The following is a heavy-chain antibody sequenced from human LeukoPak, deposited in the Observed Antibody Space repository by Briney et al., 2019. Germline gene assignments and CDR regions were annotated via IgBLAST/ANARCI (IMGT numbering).Heavy chain of an antibody. V-gene: IGHV4-39*01. D-gene: IGHD6-13*01. CDR2: IYYSGST. J-gene: IGHJ4*02. CDR1: GGSVSSSVYY. CDR3: ARHGIAVVGTGFDY. Sequence: PSETLSLTCTVSGGSVSSSVYYWGWLRQPPGKGLEWIGSIYYSGSTYYKPSLKSRVTISLDTPKKQFSLKLSSVTAADTAVYYCARHGIAVVGTGFDYWGQGTLVTVSS.